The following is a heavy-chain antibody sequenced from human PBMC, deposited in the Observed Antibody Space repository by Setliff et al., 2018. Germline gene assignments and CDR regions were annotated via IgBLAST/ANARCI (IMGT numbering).Heavy chain of an antibody. Sequence: SETLSLTCTVSGGSISSSSYYWGWIRQPPGKGLEWIGSIYYSGSTYYNPSLKSRVTISVDTSKNQFSLKRSSVTAADTAVYYCARDKPEGYNFWSGYLGGGLMDVWGQGTTVTVSS. V-gene: IGHV4-39*07. CDR2: IYYSGST. D-gene: IGHD3-3*01. CDR1: GGSISSSSYY. CDR3: ARDKPEGYNFWSGYLGGGLMDV. J-gene: IGHJ6*02.